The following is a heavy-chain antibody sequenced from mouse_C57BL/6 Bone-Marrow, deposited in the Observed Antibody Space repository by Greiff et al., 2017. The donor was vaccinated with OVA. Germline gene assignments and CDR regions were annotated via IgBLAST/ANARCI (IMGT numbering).Heavy chain of an antibody. D-gene: IGHD4-1*01. CDR1: GYTFTDYE. CDR2: IDPETGGT. CDR3: TEEEFLTGSWFAY. J-gene: IGHJ3*01. Sequence: QVQLQQSGAELVRPGASVTLSCKASGYTFTDYEMHWVKQTPVHGLEWIGAIDPETGGTAYNQKFKGKAILTADKSSSTAYMELRSLTSEDSAVYYCTEEEFLTGSWFAYWGQGTLVTVSA. V-gene: IGHV1-15*01.